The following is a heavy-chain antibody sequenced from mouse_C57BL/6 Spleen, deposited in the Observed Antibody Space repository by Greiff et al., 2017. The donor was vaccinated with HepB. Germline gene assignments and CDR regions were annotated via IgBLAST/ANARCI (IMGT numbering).Heavy chain of an antibody. CDR2: IYPGNSDT. Sequence: VQLQQSGTVLARPGASVKMSCKTSGYTFTSYWMHWVKQRPGQGLEWIGAIYPGNSDTSYNQKFKGKAKLTAVTSASTAYRELSSLTNEDSAVYYCTRSDDGYWDWFAYWGQGTLVTVSA. J-gene: IGHJ3*01. CDR3: TRSDDGYWDWFAY. V-gene: IGHV1-5*01. CDR1: GYTFTSYW. D-gene: IGHD2-3*01.